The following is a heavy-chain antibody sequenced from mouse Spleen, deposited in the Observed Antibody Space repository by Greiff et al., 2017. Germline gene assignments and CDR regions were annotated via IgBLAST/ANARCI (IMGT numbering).Heavy chain of an antibody. CDR3: ARDRTYYGNYVFAY. Sequence: EVKLMESGGGLVKPGGSLKLSCAASGFTFSDYYMYWVRQTPEKRLEWVATISDGGSYTYYPDSVKGRFTISRDNAKNNLYLQMSSLKSEDTAMYYCARDRTYYGNYVFAYWGQGTLVTVSA. V-gene: IGHV5-4*02. CDR2: ISDGGSYT. CDR1: GFTFSDYY. D-gene: IGHD2-1*01. J-gene: IGHJ3*01.